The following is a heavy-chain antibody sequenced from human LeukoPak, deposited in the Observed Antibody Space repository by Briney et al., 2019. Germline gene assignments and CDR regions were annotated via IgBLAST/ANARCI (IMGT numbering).Heavy chain of an antibody. CDR2: IYTSGST. D-gene: IGHD1-26*01. CDR1: GGSFSGYY. J-gene: IGHJ4*02. V-gene: IGHV4-4*07. Sequence: PSETLSLTCAVYGGSFSGYYWSWIRQPAGKGLEWIGRIYTSGSTNYNPSLKSRVTISVDTSKNQFSLKLSSVTAADTAVYYCARDLGRYGDYWGQGTLVTVSS. CDR3: ARDLGRYGDY.